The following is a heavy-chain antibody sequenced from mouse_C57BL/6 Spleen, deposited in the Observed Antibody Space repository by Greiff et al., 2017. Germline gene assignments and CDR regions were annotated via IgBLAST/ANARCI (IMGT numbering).Heavy chain of an antibody. CDR1: GFSLTSYA. V-gene: IGHV2-9-1*01. Sequence: QVQLKQSGPGLVAPSQSLSITCTVSGFSLTSYAISWVRQPPGKGLEWLGVIWTGGGTNYNSALKSRLSTSKDTSKSQVFLKMNSLQTDDTARYYCARKEVSSPYYYAMDYWGQGTSVTVSS. CDR2: IWTGGGT. CDR3: ARKEVSSPYYYAMDY. J-gene: IGHJ4*01. D-gene: IGHD1-1*01.